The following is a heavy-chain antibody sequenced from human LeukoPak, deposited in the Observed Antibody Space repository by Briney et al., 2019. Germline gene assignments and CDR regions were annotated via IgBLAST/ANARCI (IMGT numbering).Heavy chain of an antibody. CDR3: AKGRVGVVVPAAIDY. CDR1: GFTFSDYY. V-gene: IGHV3-11*05. CDR2: ISSSSSYI. J-gene: IGHJ4*02. Sequence: GGSLRLSCTASGFTFSDYYMGWIRQAPGKGLEWVSSISSSSSYIYYADSVKGRFTISRDNSKNTLYLQMNSLRAEDTAVYYCAKGRVGVVVPAAIDYWGQGTLVTVSS. D-gene: IGHD2-2*01.